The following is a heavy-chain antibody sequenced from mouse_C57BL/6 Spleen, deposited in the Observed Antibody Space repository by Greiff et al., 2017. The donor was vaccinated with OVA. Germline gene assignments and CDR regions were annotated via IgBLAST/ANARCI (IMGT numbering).Heavy chain of an antibody. CDR1: GFTFSSYA. J-gene: IGHJ2*01. CDR3: ARDRTTVVPDLYYFDY. Sequence: EVKLMESRGGLVKPGGSLKLSCAASGFTFSSYAMSWVRQTPEKRLEWVATISDGGSYTYYPDNVKGRFTISRDNAKNNLYLQMSHLKSEDTAMYYCARDRTTVVPDLYYFDYWGQGTTLTVSS. CDR2: ISDGGSYT. V-gene: IGHV5-4*01. D-gene: IGHD1-1*01.